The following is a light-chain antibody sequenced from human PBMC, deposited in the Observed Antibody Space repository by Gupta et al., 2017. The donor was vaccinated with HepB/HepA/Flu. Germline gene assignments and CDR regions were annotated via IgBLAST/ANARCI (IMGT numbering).Light chain of an antibody. CDR3: QQGNSFPWT. CDR1: QGISSQ. J-gene: IGKJ1*01. V-gene: IGKV1-12*01. CDR2: GAS. Sequence: DIQMTQSPSSVSASVGHRVTITCRASQGISSQLAWYQQKAGNAPNLLIYGASSVQSGVPSRFSGSGSGTDFTLTISSLQPEDFATYYCQQGNSFPWTFGQGTKVEIK.